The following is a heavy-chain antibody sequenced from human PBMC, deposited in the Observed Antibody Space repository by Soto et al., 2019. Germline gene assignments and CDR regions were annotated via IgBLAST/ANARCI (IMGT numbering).Heavy chain of an antibody. CDR2: INAGNGNI. Sequence: ASVKVSCKASGYTFTTYAIHWVRQAPGQRLEWMGWINAGNGNIKYSQKFQGRVTITRDTSATTAYMELSSLRSEDTALYYCARVSPYGSGSDYYGMDVWGQGTTVTVSS. V-gene: IGHV1-3*01. CDR3: ARVSPYGSGSDYYGMDV. D-gene: IGHD3-10*01. CDR1: GYTFTTYA. J-gene: IGHJ6*02.